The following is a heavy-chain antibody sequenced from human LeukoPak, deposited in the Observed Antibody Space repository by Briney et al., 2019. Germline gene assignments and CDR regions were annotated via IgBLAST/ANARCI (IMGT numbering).Heavy chain of an antibody. CDR3: ARGSGIITGIDE. Sequence: GGSLRLSCAASGFTFSSHWMHWVRQAPGKGLVWVSRIKDDGSHTNYADSVKGRFSISRDNAKNTLSLQMNSLRAEDTAVYYCARGSGIITGIDEWGQGTLVTVSS. CDR2: IKDDGSHT. J-gene: IGHJ4*02. CDR1: GFTFSSHW. V-gene: IGHV3-74*01. D-gene: IGHD6-25*01.